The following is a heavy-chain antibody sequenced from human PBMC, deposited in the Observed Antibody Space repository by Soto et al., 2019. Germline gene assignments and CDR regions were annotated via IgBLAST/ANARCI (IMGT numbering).Heavy chain of an antibody. V-gene: IGHV3-30-3*01. CDR3: AREKYSSGWFNGMDV. CDR1: GFTFSSYA. D-gene: IGHD6-19*01. J-gene: IGHJ6*02. CDR2: ISYDGSNK. Sequence: GGSLRLSCAASGFTFSSYAMHWVRQAPGKGLEWVAVISYDGSNKYYADSVKGRFTISRDNSKNTLYLQMNSLRAEDTAVYYCAREKYSSGWFNGMDVWGQGTTVTVSS.